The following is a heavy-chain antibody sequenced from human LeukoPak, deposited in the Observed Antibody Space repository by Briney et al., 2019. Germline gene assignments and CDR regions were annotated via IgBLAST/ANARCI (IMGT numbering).Heavy chain of an antibody. V-gene: IGHV3-11*05. Sequence: GGSLRLSCAASGFTFSDYLMSWIRQAPGKGLEWVSYISAGSTSTKYADYVEGRFTISRDNAKNSLSLQMNSLRAEDTAVYYCARDLTGTTGHIDYWGQGTLVTVSS. J-gene: IGHJ4*02. CDR1: GFTFSDYL. D-gene: IGHD1-7*01. CDR3: ARDLTGTTGHIDY. CDR2: ISAGSTST.